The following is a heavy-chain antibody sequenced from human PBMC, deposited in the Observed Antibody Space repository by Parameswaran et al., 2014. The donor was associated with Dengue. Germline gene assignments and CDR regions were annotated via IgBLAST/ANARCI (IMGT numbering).Heavy chain of an antibody. J-gene: IGHJ6*02. Sequence: WVRQAPGQGLEWMGVINPSGGSTIYAQKFQGRVTMTRDTSTSTVYMELRSLRSEDTAVYYCARDHSGNYDFWSGRYYYNGLDVWGQGTTVTVSS. V-gene: IGHV1-46*01. D-gene: IGHD3-3*01. CDR3: ARDHSGNYDFWSGRYYYNGLDV. CDR2: INPSGGST.